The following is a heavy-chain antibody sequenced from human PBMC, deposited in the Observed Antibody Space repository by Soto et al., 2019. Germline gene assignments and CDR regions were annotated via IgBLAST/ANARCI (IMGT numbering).Heavy chain of an antibody. V-gene: IGHV2-5*02. CDR2: VYWDDDK. J-gene: IGHJ5*01. D-gene: IGHD3-10*01. CDR3: AHNFRGSGSYTGDRFDS. Sequence: QITLKESGPTPVKPTQTLTLTCSFSGFSLSSNGVGVGWIRQPPGKALEFLALVYWDDDKRYSPSLKGRLTITQDISKNQVVLTLTNMDPVDTATYSCAHNFRGSGSYTGDRFDSWGQGTLVTVSS. CDR1: GFSLSSNGVG.